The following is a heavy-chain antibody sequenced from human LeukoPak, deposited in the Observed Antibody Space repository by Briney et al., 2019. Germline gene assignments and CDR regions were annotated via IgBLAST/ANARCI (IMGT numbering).Heavy chain of an antibody. D-gene: IGHD3-10*01. CDR1: GFTFSSYS. CDR3: ARGPRITMVRGVILRPFDY. J-gene: IGHJ4*02. Sequence: GGSLRLSCAASGFTFSSYSMNWVRQAPGKGLEWVSSISSSSSYIYYADSVKGRFTISRDSAKNSLYLQMNSLRAEDTAVYYCARGPRITMVRGVILRPFDYWGQGTLVTVSS. V-gene: IGHV3-21*01. CDR2: ISSSSSYI.